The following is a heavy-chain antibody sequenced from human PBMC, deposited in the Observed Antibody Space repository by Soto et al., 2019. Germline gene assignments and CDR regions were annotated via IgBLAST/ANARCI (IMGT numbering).Heavy chain of an antibody. CDR3: AKVFCSSTSCYTGIGPY. J-gene: IGHJ4*02. CDR2: ISYDGSNK. Sequence: GGSLRLSCAASGFTFSSYGMHWVRQAPGKWLEWVAVISYDGSNKYYADSVKGRFTISRDNSKNTLYLQMNSLRAEDTAVYYCAKVFCSSTSCYTGIGPYWGQGXLVTVYS. D-gene: IGHD2-2*02. V-gene: IGHV3-30*18. CDR1: GFTFSSYG.